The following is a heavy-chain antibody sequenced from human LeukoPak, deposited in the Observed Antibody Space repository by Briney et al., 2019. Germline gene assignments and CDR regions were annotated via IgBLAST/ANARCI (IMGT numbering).Heavy chain of an antibody. J-gene: IGHJ4*02. CDR1: GFTFSSYE. CDR3: AREGNDYYYDQ. V-gene: IGHV3-48*03. D-gene: IGHD3-16*01. Sequence: PGGSLRLSCAASGFTFSSYEMNWVRQAPGKGLEWVSYISSSGSTIYYADSVKGRFTISRDNAKNSLYLQVASLRGDDTATYYCAREGNDYYYDQWGQGTLVTVSP. CDR2: ISSSGSTI.